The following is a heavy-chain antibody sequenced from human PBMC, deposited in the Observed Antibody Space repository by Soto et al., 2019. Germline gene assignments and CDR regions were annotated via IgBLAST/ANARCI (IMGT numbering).Heavy chain of an antibody. CDR1: GYIFTNYG. D-gene: IGHD6-6*01. J-gene: IGHJ6*02. CDR3: ARDDRYSSPYNPGGPLVYIMDV. CDR2: ISANNGHT. Sequence: ASVKVSCKASGYIFTNYGISWVRQAPGQGLEWMGWISANNGHTDFAQKLQGRVTMTTDTSSSTAFMELRSLRCDDTAMYYCARDDRYSSPYNPGGPLVYIMDVWGHGTTVTVSS. V-gene: IGHV1-18*04.